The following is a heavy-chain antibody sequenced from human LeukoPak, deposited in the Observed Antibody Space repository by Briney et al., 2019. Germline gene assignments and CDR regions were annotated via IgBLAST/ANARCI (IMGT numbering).Heavy chain of an antibody. CDR2: IIPIFGTA. V-gene: IGHV1-69*13. CDR1: GGTFSSYA. CDR3: AREERHYYYYMDV. J-gene: IGHJ6*03. Sequence: ASVKVSCKASGGTFSSYAISWVRQAPGQELEWMGGIIPIFGTANYAQKFQGRVTITADESTSTAYMELSSLRSEDTAVYYCAREERHYYYYMDVWGKGTTVTISS.